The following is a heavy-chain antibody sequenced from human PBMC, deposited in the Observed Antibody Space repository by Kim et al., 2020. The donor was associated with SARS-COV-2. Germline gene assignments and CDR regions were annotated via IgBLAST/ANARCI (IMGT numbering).Heavy chain of an antibody. CDR2: NR. J-gene: IGHJ4*02. V-gene: IGHV3-30-3*01. CDR3: ARVAVTKFVDF. D-gene: IGHD4-17*01. Sequence: NRDYADSVKGRFTSTRDKSTNTLLLQMNGLRAEDTAVDYCARVAVTKFVDFWGQGTLVTVSS.